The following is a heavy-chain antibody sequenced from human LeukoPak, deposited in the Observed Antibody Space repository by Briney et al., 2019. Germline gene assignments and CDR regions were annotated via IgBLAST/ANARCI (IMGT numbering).Heavy chain of an antibody. CDR3: ARIRWLQLGYFDS. CDR1: GASISSTNW. Sequence: SGTLSLTCAVSGASISSTNWWSWVRQPPGKGLEWIGEIYHSGSTNCNPSLKSRVAISVDTSKNQFSLKLTSVTAADTAVYYCARIRWLQLGYFDSWGQGTLVTVSS. V-gene: IGHV4-4*02. J-gene: IGHJ4*02. CDR2: IYHSGST. D-gene: IGHD5-24*01.